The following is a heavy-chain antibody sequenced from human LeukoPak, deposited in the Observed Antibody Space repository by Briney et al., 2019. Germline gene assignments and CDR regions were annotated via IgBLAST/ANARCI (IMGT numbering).Heavy chain of an antibody. CDR1: GGTFSSYA. D-gene: IGHD7-27*01. Sequence: ASVKVSCKASGGTFSSYAISWVRQAPGQGLEWMGGIIPIFGTANYAQKFQGRVTITADESTSTAYMELSSLRSEDTAVYYCARALAGPSPYYYGTDVWGQGTTVTVSS. V-gene: IGHV1-69*13. J-gene: IGHJ6*02. CDR3: ARALAGPSPYYYGTDV. CDR2: IIPIFGTA.